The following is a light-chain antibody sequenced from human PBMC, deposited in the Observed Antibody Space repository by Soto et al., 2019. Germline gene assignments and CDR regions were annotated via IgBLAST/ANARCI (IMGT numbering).Light chain of an antibody. Sequence: QSVLTQPRSASGTPGDRVTISCSGSNSNIGSNTVNWYQQLPGTAPKLLIYYDNLRPSGVPDRISGSKSGTTASLAMSGLQSDDEADYYCAAWDDSLNGRVFGTGTK. V-gene: IGLV1-44*01. CDR1: NSNIGSNT. J-gene: IGLJ1*01. CDR3: AAWDDSLNGRV. CDR2: YDN.